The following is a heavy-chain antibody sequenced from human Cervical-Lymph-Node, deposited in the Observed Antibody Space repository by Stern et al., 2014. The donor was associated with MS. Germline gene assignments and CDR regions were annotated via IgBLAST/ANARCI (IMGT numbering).Heavy chain of an antibody. CDR3: ARDGPNYDHNGRGDAFDV. CDR2: LSYDGSNK. V-gene: IGHV3-33*05. Sequence: QMQLVQSGGGVVQPGGSLRLSCAASGFPFSGHGLHWVRQAPGKGLEWVALLSYDGSNKWYAESVKGRFTISRDSSRNTMFLQMNTLRIEDAAVYYCARDGPNYDHNGRGDAFDVWGQGAMVTVSP. D-gene: IGHD3-22*01. J-gene: IGHJ3*01. CDR1: GFPFSGHG.